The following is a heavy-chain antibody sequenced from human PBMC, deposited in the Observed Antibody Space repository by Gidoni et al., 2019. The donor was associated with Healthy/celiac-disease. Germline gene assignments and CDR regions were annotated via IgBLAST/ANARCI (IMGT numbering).Heavy chain of an antibody. J-gene: IGHJ6*02. CDR3: ARVLVAGTLFYYYYGMDV. V-gene: IGHV3-7*01. CDR2: IKQDGSEK. D-gene: IGHD6-19*01. Sequence: EVQLVESGGGLVQPGGSLRLSCAASGFTFSSYWMSWVRQAPGKGLGWVANIKQDGSEKYYVDSVKGRFTISRDNAKNSLYLQMNSLRAEDTAVYYCARVLVAGTLFYYYYGMDVWGQGTTVTVSS. CDR1: GFTFSSYW.